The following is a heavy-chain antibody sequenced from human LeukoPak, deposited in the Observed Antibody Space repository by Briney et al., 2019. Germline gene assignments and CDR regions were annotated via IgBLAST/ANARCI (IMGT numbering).Heavy chain of an antibody. V-gene: IGHV3-66*01. Sequence: GGSLRLSCAASGFTVSSNYMSWVRQAPGKGPEWVSVIYSGGSTYYADSVKGRFTISRDNSKNTLYLQMNSLRAEDTAVYYCARVTYYYDSSGSTDEDYWGQGTLVTVSS. J-gene: IGHJ4*02. D-gene: IGHD3-22*01. CDR2: IYSGGST. CDR3: ARVTYYYDSSGSTDEDY. CDR1: GFTVSSNY.